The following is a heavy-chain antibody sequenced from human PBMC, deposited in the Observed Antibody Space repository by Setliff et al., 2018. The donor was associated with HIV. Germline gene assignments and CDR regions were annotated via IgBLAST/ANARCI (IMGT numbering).Heavy chain of an antibody. V-gene: IGHV1-18*01. CDR1: GYTFSNYG. D-gene: IGHD6-19*01. J-gene: IGHJ6*04. CDR3: ARDGGPGSGWGDYSYYYSMDV. CDR2: TSGDNGDT. Sequence: AASVKVSCKASGYTFSNYGISWLRQAPGQGPEWMGWTSGDNGDTNYAQKFQGRLTITTDTSADTAYMELSSLRFEDTAVYYCARDGGPGSGWGDYSYYYSMDVWGKGTTVTVSS.